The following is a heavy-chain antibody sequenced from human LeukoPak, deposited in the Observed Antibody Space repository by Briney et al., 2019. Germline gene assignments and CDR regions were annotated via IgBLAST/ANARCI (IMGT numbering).Heavy chain of an antibody. Sequence: GGSLRLSCAASGFTFSSYAMSWVRQAPGKGLEWVSAISGSGGSTYYADSVKGRFTISRDNSKNTLYLQMDSLRAEDTAVYYCAKAMSYYYYYYGMDVWGQGTTVTVSS. CDR3: AKAMSYYYYYYGMDV. V-gene: IGHV3-23*01. J-gene: IGHJ6*02. CDR2: ISGSGGST. D-gene: IGHD5/OR15-5a*01. CDR1: GFTFSSYA.